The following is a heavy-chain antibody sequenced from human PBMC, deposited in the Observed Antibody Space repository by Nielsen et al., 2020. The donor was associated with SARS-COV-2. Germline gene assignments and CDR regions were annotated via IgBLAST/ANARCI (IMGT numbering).Heavy chain of an antibody. V-gene: IGHV4-39*01. D-gene: IGHD2-2*01. Sequence: SETLSLTCTVSGGSISSSSYYWGWIRQPPGKGLEWIGSIYYSGSTYYNPSLKSRVTISVDTSKNQFSLKLSSVTAADTAVYYCARQGYCSSTSCYYAFDIWGQGTMVTVSS. CDR1: GGSISSSSYY. J-gene: IGHJ3*02. CDR2: IYYSGST. CDR3: ARQGYCSSTSCYYAFDI.